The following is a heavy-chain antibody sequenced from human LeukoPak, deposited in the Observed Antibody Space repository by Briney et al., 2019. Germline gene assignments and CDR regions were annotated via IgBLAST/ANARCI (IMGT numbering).Heavy chain of an antibody. J-gene: IGHJ4*02. CDR1: GYTFTSYD. CDR3: ARDRESMVRGVIISY. Sequence: SVKVSCKASGYTFTSYDINWVRQATGQGLEWMGRIIPILGIANYAQKFQGRVTITADKSTSTAYMELSSLRSEDTAVYYCARDRESMVRGVIISYWGQGTLVTVSS. D-gene: IGHD3-10*01. CDR2: IIPILGIA. V-gene: IGHV1-69*04.